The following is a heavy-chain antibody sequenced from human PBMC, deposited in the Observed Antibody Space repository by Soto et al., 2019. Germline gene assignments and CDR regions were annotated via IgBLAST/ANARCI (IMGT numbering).Heavy chain of an antibody. J-gene: IGHJ4*02. CDR1: GFTFSSYA. CDR3: AKVGVRGVNFDY. Sequence: EVQLLESGGGLVQPGGSLRLSCAASGFTFSSYAMSWVRQAPGKGLEWVSAISGSGGSTYYADSVKGRFTISRDNSKNTLYLQMNGLRAEDTAVYYCAKVGVRGVNFDYWGQGTLVTVSS. V-gene: IGHV3-23*01. CDR2: ISGSGGST. D-gene: IGHD3-10*01.